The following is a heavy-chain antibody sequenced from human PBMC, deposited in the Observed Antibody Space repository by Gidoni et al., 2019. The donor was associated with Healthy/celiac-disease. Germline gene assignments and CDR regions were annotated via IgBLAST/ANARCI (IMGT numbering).Heavy chain of an antibody. V-gene: IGHV4-31*03. Sequence: QMQLQESGPVLVKPSQTLSLTSTVSGHSISSDVYYWSSIRQNPGKGLEWMGYIYYSGSTYYNTSLKSRVIISVATSKNQFSLKLRSVTAAYTAVYYCARGRDYYDSSGYLFDYWGQGTLVTVSS. CDR1: GHSISSDVYY. CDR2: IYYSGST. D-gene: IGHD3-22*01. CDR3: ARGRDYYDSSGYLFDY. J-gene: IGHJ4*02.